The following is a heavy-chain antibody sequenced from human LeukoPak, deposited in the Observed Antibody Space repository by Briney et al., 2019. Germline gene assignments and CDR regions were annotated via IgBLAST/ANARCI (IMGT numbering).Heavy chain of an antibody. D-gene: IGHD6-19*01. V-gene: IGHV3-23*01. CDR1: GFTFSSYA. CDR3: AKDQEAVYYSDY. Sequence: GGSLRLSCAASGFTFSSYAMSWVRQAPGKGLEWVSAISGSGGSTYYADSVKSRFTISRDNSKNTLYLQMNSLRAEDTAVYYCAKDQEAVYYSDYWGQGTLVTVSS. CDR2: ISGSGGST. J-gene: IGHJ4*02.